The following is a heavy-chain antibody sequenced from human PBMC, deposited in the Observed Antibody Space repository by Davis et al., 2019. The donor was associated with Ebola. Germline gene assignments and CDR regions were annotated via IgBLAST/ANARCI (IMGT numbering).Heavy chain of an antibody. V-gene: IGHV3-30-3*01. CDR3: TYTVTYVDY. J-gene: IGHJ4*02. Sequence: GGSLRLSCAASGFTFSSYAMHWVRQAPGKGLEWVAVISYDGSNKYYADSVKGRFTISRDDSKNTAYLQMNSLKTEDTAVYYCTYTVTYVDYWGQETLVTVSS. CDR1: GFTFSSYA. CDR2: ISYDGSNK. D-gene: IGHD4-17*01.